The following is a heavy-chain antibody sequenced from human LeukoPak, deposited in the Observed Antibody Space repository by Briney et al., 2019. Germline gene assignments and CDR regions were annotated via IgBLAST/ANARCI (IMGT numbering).Heavy chain of an antibody. CDR2: MNPSSGKT. CDR3: AREYYDILTGYYSDY. V-gene: IGHV1-8*03. D-gene: IGHD3-9*01. CDR1: GYTFTSYD. J-gene: IGHJ4*02. Sequence: ASVKVSCNASGYTFTSYDINWVRQATGQGLEWMGWMNPSSGKTAYAQKFQGRVTITRNTSISTAYMELSSLRSEDTAVYYCAREYYDILTGYYSDYWGQGTLVTVSS.